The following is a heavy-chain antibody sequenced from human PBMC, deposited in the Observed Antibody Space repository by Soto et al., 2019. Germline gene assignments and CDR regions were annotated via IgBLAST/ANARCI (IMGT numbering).Heavy chain of an antibody. CDR1: GFSFSTSA. Sequence: GGSLRLSGAASGFSFSTSAMHWVRQAPGKGLEWMTVISYDGSKSNYADSVKGRFTISRDNSKNTLYLQMNSLRAEDTAVYYCARDRSAYYYTTQAVDYWGQGTLVTVSS. V-gene: IGHV3-30-3*01. CDR3: ARDRSAYYYTTQAVDY. CDR2: ISYDGSKS. J-gene: IGHJ4*02. D-gene: IGHD3-10*01.